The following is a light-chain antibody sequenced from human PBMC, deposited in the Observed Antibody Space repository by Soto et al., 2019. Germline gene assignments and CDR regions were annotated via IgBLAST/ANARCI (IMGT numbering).Light chain of an antibody. CDR3: QQYDTLIT. CDR2: DAS. Sequence: DIQMTQSPSSLSASVGDRVTITCQASQDISNFFHWYQQKLGKAPKVLIYDASKMETGVPSRFSGSGSATVFTFTISSLQPEDIATSYCQQYDTLITFGQGTLLEIK. J-gene: IGKJ5*01. CDR1: QDISNF. V-gene: IGKV1-33*01.